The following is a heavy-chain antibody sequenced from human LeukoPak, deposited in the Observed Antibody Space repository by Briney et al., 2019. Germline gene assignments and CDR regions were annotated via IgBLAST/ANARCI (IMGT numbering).Heavy chain of an antibody. J-gene: IGHJ1*01. CDR1: GYTFTNFG. CDR2: IGPYTGKT. D-gene: IGHD2-8*01. Sequence: GASVKVSCEASGYTFTNFGISWVRQAPGQGLEWMGWIGPYTGKTNYAQKFQGRVTVTTDTSTTTAYMELRSLRSDDTAVYYCASCHCTNGVCYGECEYFQEWGQGTLVTVSS. CDR3: ASCHCTNGVCYGECEYFQE. V-gene: IGHV1-18*01.